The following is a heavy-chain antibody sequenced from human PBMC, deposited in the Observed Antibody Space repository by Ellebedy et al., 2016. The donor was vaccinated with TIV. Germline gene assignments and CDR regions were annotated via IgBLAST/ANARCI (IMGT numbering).Heavy chain of an antibody. D-gene: IGHD3-3*02. V-gene: IGHV3-7*03. CDR3: AKDLHYWSAADY. CDR2: INPDGTKK. J-gene: IGHJ4*02. Sequence: GGSLRLSCAASGFTFSTYWMHWVRHAPGKGLEWVAFINPDGTKKYYVDSVKGRFTISRDSAKNSLFLQMNSLRAEDTAVYYCAKDLHYWSAADYWGQGTLVTVSS. CDR1: GFTFSTYW.